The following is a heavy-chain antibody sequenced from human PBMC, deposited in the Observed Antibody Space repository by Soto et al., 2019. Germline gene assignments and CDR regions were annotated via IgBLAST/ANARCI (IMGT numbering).Heavy chain of an antibody. J-gene: IGHJ5*02. CDR2: IFSSGST. CDR1: GGSITDYS. D-gene: IGHD2-21*02. V-gene: IGHV4-4*07. Sequence: SETLSLTCTVSGGSITDYSWVWIRQPAGKGLEWIGRIFSSGSTNYSPSLKGRITMSLDTSKNQFSLKLNSATATDTAVYFCARDQGVVVTADNWFDPWGQGIQVTSPQ. CDR3: ARDQGVVVTADNWFDP.